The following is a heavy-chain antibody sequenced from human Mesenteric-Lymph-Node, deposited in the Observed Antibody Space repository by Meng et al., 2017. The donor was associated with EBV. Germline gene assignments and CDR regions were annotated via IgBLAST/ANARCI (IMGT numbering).Heavy chain of an antibody. V-gene: IGHV4-34*01. J-gene: IGHJ4*02. CDR1: GGSFSGYY. CDR2: INHSGST. Sequence: VQLNDGGAGLLKPSETLPLTCAVYGGSFSGYYWSWIRQPPGKGLEWIGEINHSGSTNYNPSLKSRVTISVDTSKNQFSRKLSSVTAADTAVYYCARGEKGPIDYWGQGTLVTVSS. CDR3: ARGEKGPIDY.